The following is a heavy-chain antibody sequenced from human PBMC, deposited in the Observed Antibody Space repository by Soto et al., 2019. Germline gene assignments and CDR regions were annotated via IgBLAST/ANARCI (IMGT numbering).Heavy chain of an antibody. CDR3: ALQTTRGYSTSVESGDY. V-gene: IGHV4-39*01. CDR2: IYYSGST. D-gene: IGHD6-25*01. Sequence: SETLSLTCTVSGGSMRRSGYYWGWFRQPPGKGLEYIASIYYSGSTYYSPSLKSRLTLSVDTSSNQFSLKMTSVTAADTAMYYCALQTTRGYSTSVESGDYWGQGTLVTVSS. CDR1: GGSMRRSGYY. J-gene: IGHJ4*02.